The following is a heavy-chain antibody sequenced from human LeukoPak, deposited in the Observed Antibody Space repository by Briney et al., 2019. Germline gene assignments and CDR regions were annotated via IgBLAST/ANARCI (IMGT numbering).Heavy chain of an antibody. D-gene: IGHD4-17*01. V-gene: IGHV3-21*01. CDR1: GFTFSRAT. CDR2: ISSTSTYI. Sequence: PGGSLRLSCVVSGFTFSRATMNWVRQAQAKGLEWVSSISSTSTYINYADSVKGRFTISRDNAKKSLYLQMNGLRGEDTAMYYCASDDYGDYEDGFDIWGQGTMVTVSS. J-gene: IGHJ3*02. CDR3: ASDDYGDYEDGFDI.